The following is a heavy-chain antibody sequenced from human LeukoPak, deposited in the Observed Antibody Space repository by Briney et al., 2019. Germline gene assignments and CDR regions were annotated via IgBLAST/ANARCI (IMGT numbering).Heavy chain of an antibody. CDR2: ISSSSYI. Sequence: GGSLRLSCASSGFTFSSYSMNWVRQAPGKGLEWVSSISSSSYIYYADSVKGRFTISRDNAKNSLYLKMNSLRAEDTAVYYCARFGEPTTRANWFDPWGQGTLVTVSS. CDR1: GFTFSSYS. V-gene: IGHV3-21*01. D-gene: IGHD3-10*01. CDR3: ARFGEPTTRANWFDP. J-gene: IGHJ5*02.